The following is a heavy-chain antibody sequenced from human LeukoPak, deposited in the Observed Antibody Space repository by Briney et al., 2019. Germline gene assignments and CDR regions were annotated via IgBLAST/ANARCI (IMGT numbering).Heavy chain of an antibody. Sequence: GESLRLSCPASGFTFSSYAMTWVGQAPGNGLECVSPISGSGGSTYYADSVKGRFTISRDNSKNTLHLQMNRLRAEDTAVCYCAKPRGSCSSTSCYIDAFDIWGQGTMVTVSS. V-gene: IGHV3-23*01. CDR2: ISGSGGST. J-gene: IGHJ3*02. CDR1: GFTFSSYA. D-gene: IGHD2-2*01. CDR3: AKPRGSCSSTSCYIDAFDI.